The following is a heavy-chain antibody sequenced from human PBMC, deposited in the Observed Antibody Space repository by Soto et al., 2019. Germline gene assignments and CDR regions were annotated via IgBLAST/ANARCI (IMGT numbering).Heavy chain of an antibody. Sequence: AETLSLTSAVYGGSFSSYYWSWIRQPPGKGLEWIGEINHSGSTNYNPSLKSRVTISVDTSKNQFSLKLSSVTAADTAVYYCAKVGSSAPFNYFDYWGQGTLVTVSS. CDR1: GGSFSSYY. CDR2: INHSGST. CDR3: AKVGSSAPFNYFDY. J-gene: IGHJ4*02. D-gene: IGHD6-6*01. V-gene: IGHV4-34*01.